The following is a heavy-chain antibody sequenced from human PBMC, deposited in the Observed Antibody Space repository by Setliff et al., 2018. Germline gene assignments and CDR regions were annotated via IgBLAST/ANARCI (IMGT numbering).Heavy chain of an antibody. CDR2: IYYSGST. V-gene: IGHV4-39*07. Sequence: ASETLSLTCTVSGGSISSSSYYWCWIRQPPGKGLEWIGSIYYSGSTNDNPSLKSRVTMSIDTSKNQFSRKLTSVTAADTAVYYRARDHLVGYDSRGYFPWGQGTLVTVSS. J-gene: IGHJ5*02. CDR1: GGSISSSSYY. D-gene: IGHD3-22*01. CDR3: ARDHLVGYDSRGYFP.